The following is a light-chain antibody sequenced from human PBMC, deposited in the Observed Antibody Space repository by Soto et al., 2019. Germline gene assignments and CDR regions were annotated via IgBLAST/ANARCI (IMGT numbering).Light chain of an antibody. CDR3: LQYYSSSWT. V-gene: IGKV4-1*01. CDR1: QSVLYSSNNKNY. CDR2: WAS. Sequence: DIVMTQSPDSLSVSLGERATINCKSSQSVLYSSNNKNYLAWYQQKPGQPPKLLIYWASTRESGVPDRFSGSGSGTDFTLTISSLQAEDVAVYYCLQYYSSSWTFGQGTKVDIK. J-gene: IGKJ1*01.